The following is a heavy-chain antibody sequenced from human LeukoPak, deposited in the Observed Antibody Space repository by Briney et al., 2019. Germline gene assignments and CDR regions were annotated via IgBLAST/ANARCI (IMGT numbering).Heavy chain of an antibody. J-gene: IGHJ5*02. CDR1: GGSISSGDYY. CDR3: ASFIGYCSSTSCFGWFGP. D-gene: IGHD2-2*01. CDR2: IYYSGST. V-gene: IGHV4-30-4*01. Sequence: SETLSLICTVSGGSISSGDYYWSWIRQPPGKGLEWIGYIYYSGSTYYNPSLKSRVTISVDTSKNQFSLKLSSVTAADTAVYYCASFIGYCSSTSCFGWFGPWGQGTLVTVSS.